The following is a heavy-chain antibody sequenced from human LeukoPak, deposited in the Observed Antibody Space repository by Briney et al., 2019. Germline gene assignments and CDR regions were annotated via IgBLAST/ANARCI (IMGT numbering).Heavy chain of an antibody. CDR1: GFTFSSYG. Sequence: GRSLRLSCAASGFTFSSYGMHWVRQAPGKGLEWVAVIWYDGSNKYYADSVKGRFTISRDNSKNTLYLQMNSLRAEDTAVYYCARDRIYDFIKNTDDYHYGMDVWGQGTTVTVSS. CDR3: ARDRIYDFIKNTDDYHYGMDV. D-gene: IGHD3-3*01. CDR2: IWYDGSNK. V-gene: IGHV3-33*01. J-gene: IGHJ6*02.